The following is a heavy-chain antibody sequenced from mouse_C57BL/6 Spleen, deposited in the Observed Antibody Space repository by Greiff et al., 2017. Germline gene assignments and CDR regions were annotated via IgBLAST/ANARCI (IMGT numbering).Heavy chain of an antibody. CDR1: GYTFTSYW. V-gene: IGHV1-72*01. CDR3: ARSEIGNGDV. J-gene: IGHJ1*03. CDR2: LDPTSGGT. Sequence: QVQLQQPGAALVKPGASVTLSCKASGYTFTSYWMHWVKQRPGRGLEWIGRLDPTSGGTKYNEKFKGKATLTVYKPSSTAYMQLSSLTSADAAVCDWARSEIGNGDVWGTGTTVTVAS.